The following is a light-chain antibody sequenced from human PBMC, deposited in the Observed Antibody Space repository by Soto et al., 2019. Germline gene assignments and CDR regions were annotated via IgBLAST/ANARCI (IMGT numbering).Light chain of an antibody. Sequence: EVGVTQSPATLSVSPGERATLSCRAIQSVSSNLAWYQQKPGQAPRLLIYGASTRATGIPARFSGSGSGTEFTLTISSLQSEDVAVYYCHQYDNSPKTFGQGTRLEIK. J-gene: IGKJ5*01. CDR3: HQYDNSPKT. CDR1: QSVSSN. V-gene: IGKV3-15*01. CDR2: GAS.